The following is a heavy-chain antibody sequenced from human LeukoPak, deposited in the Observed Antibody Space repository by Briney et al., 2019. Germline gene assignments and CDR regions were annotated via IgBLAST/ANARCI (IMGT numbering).Heavy chain of an antibody. D-gene: IGHD3-10*01. CDR2: IIPIFGTA. CDR3: ARDRKQVLWSGDSAHNAFYYYYMDV. CDR1: GGTFSSYA. J-gene: IGHJ6*03. V-gene: IGHV1-69*05. Sequence: ASVKVSCKASGGTFSSYAISWVRQAPGQGLEWMGRIIPIFGTANYAQKFQGRVTITTDESTSTAYMELSSLRSEDTAVYYCARDRKQVLWSGDSAHNAFYYYYMDVWGKGTTVTVSS.